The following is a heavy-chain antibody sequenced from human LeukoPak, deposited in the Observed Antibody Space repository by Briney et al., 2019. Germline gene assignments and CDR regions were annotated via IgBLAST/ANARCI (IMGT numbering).Heavy chain of an antibody. J-gene: IGHJ4*02. D-gene: IGHD1-26*01. CDR1: GFTFSSYS. V-gene: IGHV3-21*01. Sequence: NTGGSLRLSCAASGFTFSSYSMNWVRQAPGKGLEWVSSISSSSSYIYYADSVKGRFTISRDNAKNSLYLQMNSLRAEDTAVYYCARDSAVGANLFDYWGQGTLVTVSS. CDR3: ARDSAVGANLFDY. CDR2: ISSSSSYI.